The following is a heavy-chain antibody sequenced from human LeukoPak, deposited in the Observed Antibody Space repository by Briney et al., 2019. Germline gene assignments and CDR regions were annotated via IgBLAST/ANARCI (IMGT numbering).Heavy chain of an antibody. CDR1: GGTFSSYA. D-gene: IGHD5-12*01. CDR2: IIPIFGTA. CDR3: ARERGYSGYDLAY. V-gene: IGHV1-69*05. Sequence: SVKVSCKASGGTFSSYAISWVRQAPGQGLEWMGRIIPIFGTANYAQKFQGRVTITTDESTSTAYRELSSLRSEDAAVYYCARERGYSGYDLAYWGQGTLVTVSS. J-gene: IGHJ4*02.